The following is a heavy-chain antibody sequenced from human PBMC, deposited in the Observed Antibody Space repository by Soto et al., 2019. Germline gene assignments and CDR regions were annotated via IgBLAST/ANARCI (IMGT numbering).Heavy chain of an antibody. CDR1: GFTFSSHG. V-gene: IGHV3-30*18. CDR3: AKASYYYDSSGYWYYYYGMDV. CDR2: ISYDGNDK. D-gene: IGHD3-22*01. J-gene: IGHJ6*02. Sequence: GGSLRLSCAASGFTFSSHGMHWVRQAPGKGLEWVAVISYDGNDKYYADSVKGRFTISRDNSKNTLYLQMNSLRAEDTAVYYCAKASYYYDSSGYWYYYYGMDVWGQGTTVTVSS.